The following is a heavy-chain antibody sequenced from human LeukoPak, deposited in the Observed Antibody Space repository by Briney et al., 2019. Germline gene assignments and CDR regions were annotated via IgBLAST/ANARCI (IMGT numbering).Heavy chain of an antibody. CDR1: GGTFSSYA. V-gene: IGHV1-69*05. D-gene: IGHD3-22*01. CDR2: IIPIFGTA. J-gene: IGHJ4*02. CDR3: ARSSYYYDSSGYSDY. Sequence: SVKVSCKASGGTFSSYAISWVRQAPGQGLEWMGRIIPIFGTANYAQKFQGRVTITTDESTSTAYMELSSLRSEDMAVYYCARSSYYYDSSGYSDYWGQGTLVTVSS.